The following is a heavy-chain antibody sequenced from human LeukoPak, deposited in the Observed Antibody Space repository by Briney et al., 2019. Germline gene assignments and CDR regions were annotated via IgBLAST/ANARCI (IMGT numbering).Heavy chain of an antibody. Sequence: SETLSLTCAVYGGSFSGYYWSWIRQPPGKGLEWIGEINHSGSTNYNPSLKSRVTISVDTSKNQFSLKLSSVTAADTAVYYCARRKPGGATIPFDYWGQGTLVTVS. V-gene: IGHV4-34*01. J-gene: IGHJ4*02. CDR2: INHSGST. CDR3: ARRKPGGATIPFDY. CDR1: GGSFSGYY. D-gene: IGHD1-26*01.